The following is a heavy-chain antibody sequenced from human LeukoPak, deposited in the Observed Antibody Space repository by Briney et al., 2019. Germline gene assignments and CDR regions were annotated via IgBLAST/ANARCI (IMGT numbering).Heavy chain of an antibody. CDR3: ARHDTGYSSSWYDY. CDR1: GYTFTSYD. Sequence: ASVKVSCKASGYTFTSYDINWVRQAPGQGLEWMGWISAYNGNTNYAQKLQGRVTMTTDTSTSTAYMELRSLRSDDTAVYYCARHDTGYSSSWYDYWGQGTLVTVSS. CDR2: ISAYNGNT. D-gene: IGHD6-13*01. V-gene: IGHV1-18*01. J-gene: IGHJ4*02.